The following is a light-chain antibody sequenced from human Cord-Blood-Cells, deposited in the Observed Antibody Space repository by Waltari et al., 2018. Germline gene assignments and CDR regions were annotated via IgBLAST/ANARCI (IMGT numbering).Light chain of an antibody. V-gene: IGLV3-27*01. CDR2: KDS. CDR3: YSAADNNRGV. J-gene: IGLJ3*02. CDR1: VLAKKY. Sequence: SYELTQPSSVSVSPGQTARITCSGDVLAKKYARWFQQKPGKAPVLVIYKDSERPSGIPERFSGSSSGTTVTLTISGAQVEDEADYYCYSAADNNRGVFGGGTKLTVL.